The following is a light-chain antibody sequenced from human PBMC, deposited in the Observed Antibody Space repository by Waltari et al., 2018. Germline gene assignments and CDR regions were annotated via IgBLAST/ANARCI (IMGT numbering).Light chain of an antibody. J-gene: IGLJ3*02. V-gene: IGLV7-46*01. CDR1: TEAVPSTHH. CDR2: DTN. Sequence: QAEVTQEPSLTVSPGGPVTLTCGSSTEAVPSTHHPYWFLQKPGQVPRTLIYDTNNKHSWTPARFSGSLLGGKAALTLSGAQPEDEAVYYCLLSFYDIWAFGGGTKLTVL. CDR3: LLSFYDIWA.